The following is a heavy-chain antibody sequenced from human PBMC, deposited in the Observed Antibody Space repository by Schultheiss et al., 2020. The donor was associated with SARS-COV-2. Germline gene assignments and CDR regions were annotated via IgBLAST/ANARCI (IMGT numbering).Heavy chain of an antibody. CDR2: IIPILGIA. CDR1: GGTFSSYA. J-gene: IGHJ4*02. CDR3: ATGTTPRLPNY. Sequence: SVKVSCKASGGTFSSYAISWVRQAPGQGLEWMGRIIPILGIANYAQKFQGRVTITADKSTSTAYMELSSLRSEDTAVYYCATGTTPRLPNYWGQGTLVTVSS. D-gene: IGHD4-11*01. V-gene: IGHV1-69*04.